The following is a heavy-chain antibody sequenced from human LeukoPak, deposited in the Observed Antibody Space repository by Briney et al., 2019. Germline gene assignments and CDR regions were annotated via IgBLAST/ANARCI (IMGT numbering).Heavy chain of an antibody. CDR3: ARGGYYDFWSGYRGKQSYYYGMDV. CDR1: GYTFTGYY. V-gene: IGHV1-2*02. D-gene: IGHD3-3*01. Sequence: GSSVTVSCKASGYTFTGYYMHWLRQAPGQGLEWMGWINPNSGGTNYVQKLQGRVTMTRDTSLSTAYMELSRLRSDDTAVYDWARGGYYDFWSGYRGKQSYYYGMDVWGQGTTVTVSS. CDR2: INPNSGGT. J-gene: IGHJ6*02.